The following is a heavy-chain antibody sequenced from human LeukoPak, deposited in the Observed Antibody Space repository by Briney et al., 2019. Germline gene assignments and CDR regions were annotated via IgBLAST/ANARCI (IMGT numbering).Heavy chain of an antibody. V-gene: IGHV1-18*01. CDR3: AREMHRSSWGGSASSGTGY. CDR2: ISAYNGNT. D-gene: IGHD6-6*01. J-gene: IGHJ4*02. Sequence: ASVKVSCKASGYTFTSYGISWVRQAPGQGLGWMGWISAYNGNTNYAQKLQGRVTMTTDTSTSTAYMELRSLRSDDTAVYYCAREMHRSSWGGSASSGTGYWGQGTLVTVSS. CDR1: GYTFTSYG.